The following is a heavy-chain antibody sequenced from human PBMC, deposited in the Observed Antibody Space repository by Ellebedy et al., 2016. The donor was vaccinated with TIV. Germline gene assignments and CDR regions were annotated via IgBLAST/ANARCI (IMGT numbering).Heavy chain of an antibody. Sequence: AASVKVSCKVSGGTFSNYGISWARPAPGQGLEWMGGIIPFFGSASYAQKFQGRVTITADESTSTAYMELSSLRSEDTAVYYCARDLGGYWGQGTLVTVSS. CDR3: ARDLGGY. CDR2: IIPFFGSA. J-gene: IGHJ4*02. D-gene: IGHD3-16*01. CDR1: GGTFSNYG. V-gene: IGHV1-69*13.